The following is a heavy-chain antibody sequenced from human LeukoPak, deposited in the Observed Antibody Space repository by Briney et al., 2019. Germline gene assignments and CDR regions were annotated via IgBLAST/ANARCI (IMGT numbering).Heavy chain of an antibody. J-gene: IGHJ4*02. CDR1: GGSISTYY. CDR3: ARGASGYSYG. V-gene: IGHV4-59*01. D-gene: IGHD5-18*01. Sequence: SETLSLTCTVSGGSISTYYWSWIRQPPGKGLEWIGWYLYYSGSTNYSPSLKSRITISIDTSKNQFSLKLSSVTAADTAVYYCARGASGYSYGWGQGTLVTVSS. CDR2: LYYSGST.